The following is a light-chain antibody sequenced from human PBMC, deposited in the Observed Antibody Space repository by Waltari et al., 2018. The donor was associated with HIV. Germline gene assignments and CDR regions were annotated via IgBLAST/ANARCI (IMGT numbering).Light chain of an antibody. CDR3: QVWDNSHVV. Sequence: SYVLTQSPPVSVAPGQTARITCEGNNIGSKSVHWYQQRPGQAPVVAVYDDSDRPSGIPERFSGSNSGNTATLTISRVEAGDEADYYCQVWDNSHVVFGTGTKVTVL. CDR1: NIGSKS. V-gene: IGLV3-21*02. J-gene: IGLJ1*01. CDR2: DDS.